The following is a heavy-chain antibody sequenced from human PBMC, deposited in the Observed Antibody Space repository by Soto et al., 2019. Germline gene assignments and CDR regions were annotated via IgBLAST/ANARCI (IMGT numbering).Heavy chain of an antibody. J-gene: IGHJ4*02. V-gene: IGHV3-48*02. Sequence: GESLKISCAASGFTFSSYSMNWVRQAPGKGLEWVSYISSSSSTIYYADSVKGRFTISRDNAKNSLYLQMNSLRDEDTAVYYCAREHYYGSGSYSNWGQGTLVTVSS. CDR2: ISSSSSTI. CDR1: GFTFSSYS. CDR3: AREHYYGSGSYSN. D-gene: IGHD3-10*01.